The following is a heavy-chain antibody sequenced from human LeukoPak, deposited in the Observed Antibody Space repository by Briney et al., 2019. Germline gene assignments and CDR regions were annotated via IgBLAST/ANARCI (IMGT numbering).Heavy chain of an antibody. CDR3: ARDTIYDSSGYDY. Sequence: ASVKVYCKASGYTFTSYAMHWVRQAPGQRLEWMGWINAGNGNTKYSQKFQGRVTITRDTSASTAYMELSSLRSEDTAVYYCARDTIYDSSGYDYWGQGTLVTVSS. D-gene: IGHD3-22*01. J-gene: IGHJ4*02. CDR2: INAGNGNT. V-gene: IGHV1-3*01. CDR1: GYTFTSYA.